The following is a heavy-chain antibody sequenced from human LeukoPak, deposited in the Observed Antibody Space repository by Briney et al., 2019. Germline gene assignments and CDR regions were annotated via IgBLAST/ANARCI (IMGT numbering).Heavy chain of an antibody. J-gene: IGHJ4*02. D-gene: IGHD2-15*01. CDR1: GDSISSSSDY. CDR3: ARHGHCSDGTCYSVGS. Sequence: SETLFLTCTVSGDSISSSSDYWGWFRQPPGKGLEWIGTVYNTGSSYYNPSLKSRATISVDTSKNQFSLKLSSVTAADTAFFYCARHGHCSDGTCYSVGSWGQGALVTVSS. V-gene: IGHV4-39*01. CDR2: VYNTGSS.